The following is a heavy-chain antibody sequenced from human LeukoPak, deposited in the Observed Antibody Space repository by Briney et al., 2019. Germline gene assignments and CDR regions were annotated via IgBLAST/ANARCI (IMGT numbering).Heavy chain of an antibody. Sequence: GGSLRLSCAASGFTVTDYYMSWIRQAPGKGLEWLSHISSSGSTIYYADSVKGRFTISRDNSKNTLYVQMNSLRPDDTAVYYCAKDSSDYYFDYWGQGTLVTVSS. V-gene: IGHV3-11*04. D-gene: IGHD3-22*01. CDR3: AKDSSDYYFDY. CDR1: GFTVTDYY. J-gene: IGHJ4*02. CDR2: ISSSGSTI.